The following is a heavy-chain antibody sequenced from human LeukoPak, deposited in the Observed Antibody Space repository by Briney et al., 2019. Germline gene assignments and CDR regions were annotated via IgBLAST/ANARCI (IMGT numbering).Heavy chain of an antibody. CDR3: AIATASNWFDP. Sequence: PGGSLRLSCAASGFTFSSYWMSWVRQAPGKGLEWVAKIKQDGSEKYYVDSVKGRFSVSRDNAKNSLYLQMNSLRTEDTAVYYCAIATASNWFDPWGQGTLVTVSS. D-gene: IGHD2-21*01. CDR1: GFTFSSYW. V-gene: IGHV3-7*01. J-gene: IGHJ5*02. CDR2: IKQDGSEK.